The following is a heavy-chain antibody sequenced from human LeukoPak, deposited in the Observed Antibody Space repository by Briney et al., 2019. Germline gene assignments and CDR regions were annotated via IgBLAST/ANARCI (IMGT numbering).Heavy chain of an antibody. CDR2: ISSGGTTI. D-gene: IGHD3-9*01. CDR1: GFTFSNFA. CDR3: ARDLMPYVDPEYFDH. V-gene: IGHV3-48*03. J-gene: IGHJ4*02. Sequence: GGSLRLSCEASGFTFSNFAMNWVRQAPGKGLEWISFISSGGTTITYAESVRGRFTISRDNARNSLFLQMNSLRVEDTAVYYCARDLMPYVDPEYFDHWGQGTLVTVSS.